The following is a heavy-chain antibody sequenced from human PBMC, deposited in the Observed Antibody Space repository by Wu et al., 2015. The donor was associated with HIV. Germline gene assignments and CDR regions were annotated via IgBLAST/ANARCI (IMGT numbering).Heavy chain of an antibody. CDR2: IYYSGST. V-gene: IGHV4-59*01. J-gene: IGHJ3*02. Sequence: QVQLQESGPGLVKPSETLSLTCTVSGGSISNYYWSWIRQPPGKGLEWIGYIYYSGSTNNNPSLKSRVTISVDTSKNQFSLKLSSVTAADTAVYYCARLPSYDSSGYYPMGAFDIWGQGTMVTVSS. D-gene: IGHD3-22*01. CDR1: GGSISNYY. CDR3: ARLPSYDSSGYYPMGAFDI.